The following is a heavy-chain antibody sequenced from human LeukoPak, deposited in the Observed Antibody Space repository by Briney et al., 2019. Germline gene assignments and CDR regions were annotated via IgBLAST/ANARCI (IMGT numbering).Heavy chain of an antibody. CDR3: ARDWGSGSYFDY. Sequence: SETLSLTCAVYGGSFSGYYWSWIRQPPGKGLEWIGEINHSGSTNYNPSLKSRVTISVDTSKNQFSLKLSSVTAADTAVYYCARDWGSGSYFDYWGQGTLVTVSS. J-gene: IGHJ4*02. CDR2: INHSGST. V-gene: IGHV4-34*01. D-gene: IGHD1-26*01. CDR1: GGSFSGYY.